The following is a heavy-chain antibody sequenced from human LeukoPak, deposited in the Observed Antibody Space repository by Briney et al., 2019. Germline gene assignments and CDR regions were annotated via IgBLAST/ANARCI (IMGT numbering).Heavy chain of an antibody. CDR1: GGSISSYY. CDR2: IYYSGCT. CDR3: AIVAGGVHY. J-gene: IGHJ4*02. Sequence: SETLSLTCTVSGGSISSYYWSWIRQPPGKGLEWIGYIYYSGCTNYNPSLKSRVTISVDTSKNQFSLKLSSVTAADTAVYYCAIVAGGVHYWGQGTLVTVSS. D-gene: IGHD6-19*01. V-gene: IGHV4-59*08.